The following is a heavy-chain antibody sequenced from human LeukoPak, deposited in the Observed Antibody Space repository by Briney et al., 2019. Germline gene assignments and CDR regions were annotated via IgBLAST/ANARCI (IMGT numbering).Heavy chain of an antibody. Sequence: PGGSLRLSCAASGFTFSSYAMHWVRQAPGKGLEWIGSVYYNGPTYYNPSLMSRITISRDTSRNQFSLRLTSVTAADTAIYYCARVGERETGGRLFDYWGQGTLVTVSS. CDR2: VYYNGPT. J-gene: IGHJ4*02. V-gene: IGHV4-39*07. CDR1: GFTFSSYA. CDR3: ARVGERETGGRLFDY. D-gene: IGHD3-10*01.